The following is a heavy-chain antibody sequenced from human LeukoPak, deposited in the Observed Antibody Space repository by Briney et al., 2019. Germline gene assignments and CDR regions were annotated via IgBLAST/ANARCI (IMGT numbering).Heavy chain of an antibody. CDR1: GGTFSRYA. CDR3: ARDHEVATIRYFDY. Sequence: GASVNVSCKASGGTFSRYAISWVRQAPGQGLEWMGGIIPIVGTATYAQKFQGRVTITADESTSTAYMELSRLRSEDTAFYYCARDHEVATIRYFDYWGQGTLVTVSP. D-gene: IGHD5-24*01. CDR2: IIPIVGTA. J-gene: IGHJ4*02. V-gene: IGHV1-69*01.